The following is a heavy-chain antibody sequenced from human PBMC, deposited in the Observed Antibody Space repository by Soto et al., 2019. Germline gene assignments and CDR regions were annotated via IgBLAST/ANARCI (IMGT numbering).Heavy chain of an antibody. CDR1: GYTFTSYG. D-gene: IGHD3-3*01. Sequence: GASVKVSCKASGYTFTSYGISWVRQAPGQGLEWMGWISAYNGNTNYAQKLRGRVTMTTDTSTSTAYMELRSLRSDDTAVYYCARDLTYYDFWSGTYGMDVWGQGTTVTVSS. V-gene: IGHV1-18*04. J-gene: IGHJ6*02. CDR2: ISAYNGNT. CDR3: ARDLTYYDFWSGTYGMDV.